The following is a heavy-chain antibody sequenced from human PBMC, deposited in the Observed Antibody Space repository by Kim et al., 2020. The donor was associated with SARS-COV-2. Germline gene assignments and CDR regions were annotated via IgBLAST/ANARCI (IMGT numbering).Heavy chain of an antibody. CDR2: ISVYNANT. CDR3: ARDPAYDSSVYAADY. J-gene: IGHJ4*02. Sequence: ASVKVSCKASGYTFTSYGISWLRQAPGQGLEWMGWISVYNANTNYAQNLQARLTMTTDTSTSTAYMELRSLTPDDTAVYYCARDPAYDSSVYAADYWGQGTLVTVSS. D-gene: IGHD3-22*01. V-gene: IGHV1-18*01. CDR1: GYTFTSYG.